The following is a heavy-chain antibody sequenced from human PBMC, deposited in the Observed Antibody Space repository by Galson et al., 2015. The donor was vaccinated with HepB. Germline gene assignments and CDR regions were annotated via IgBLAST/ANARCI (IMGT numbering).Heavy chain of an antibody. J-gene: IGHJ3*02. CDR2: IKQDGSEK. D-gene: IGHD2-2*01. Sequence: SLRLSCAASGFTFSSYWMSWVRQAPGKGLEWVANIKQDGSEKYYVDSVKGRFTISRDNAKNSLYLQMNSLRAEDTAVYYCARAYCSSTSCTGADAFDIWGQGTMVTVSS. CDR3: ARAYCSSTSCTGADAFDI. V-gene: IGHV3-7*01. CDR1: GFTFSSYW.